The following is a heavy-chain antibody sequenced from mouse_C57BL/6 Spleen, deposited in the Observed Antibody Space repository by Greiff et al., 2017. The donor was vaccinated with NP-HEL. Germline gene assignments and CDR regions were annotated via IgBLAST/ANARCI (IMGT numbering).Heavy chain of an antibody. V-gene: IGHV1-82*01. J-gene: IGHJ3*01. CDR2: IYPGDGDT. Sequence: QVQLKESGPELVKPGASVKISCKASGYAFSSSWMNWVKQRPGKGLEWIGRIYPGDGDTNYNGKFKGKATLTADKSSSTAYMQLSSLTSEDSAVYFCGYDYDGGFAYWGQGTLVTVSA. CDR1: GYAFSSSW. D-gene: IGHD2-4*01. CDR3: GYDYDGGFAY.